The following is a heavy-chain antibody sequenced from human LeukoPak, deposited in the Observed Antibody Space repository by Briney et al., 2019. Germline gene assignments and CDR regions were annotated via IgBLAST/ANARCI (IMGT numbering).Heavy chain of an antibody. V-gene: IGHV3-7*03. J-gene: IGHJ4*02. CDR3: ARTYYYDSSGYYTA. Sequence: GGSLRLSCAASGFTFSSYWMSWVRQAPGKGLEWVANIKQDGSEKYYVDSVKGRFTIFRDNAKNSLYLQMNSLRAEDTAVYYCARTYYYDSSGYYTAWGQGTLVTVSS. CDR2: IKQDGSEK. CDR1: GFTFSSYW. D-gene: IGHD3-22*01.